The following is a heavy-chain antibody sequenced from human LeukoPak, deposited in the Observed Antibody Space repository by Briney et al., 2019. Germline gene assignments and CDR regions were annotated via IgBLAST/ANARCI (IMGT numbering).Heavy chain of an antibody. CDR2: IYYSGST. CDR3: AREYGSGYSH. J-gene: IGHJ4*02. CDR1: GGSISSYY. Sequence: SETLSLTCTVSGGSISSYYWSWIRQPPGKGLEWIGYIYYSGSTYYNPSLKSRVTISVDTSKNQFSLKLSSVTAADTAVYYCAREYGSGYSHWGQGTLVTVSS. V-gene: IGHV4-59*12. D-gene: IGHD3-22*01.